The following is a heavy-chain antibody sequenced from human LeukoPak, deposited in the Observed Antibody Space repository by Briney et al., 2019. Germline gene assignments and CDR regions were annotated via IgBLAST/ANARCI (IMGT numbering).Heavy chain of an antibody. V-gene: IGHV3-7*01. CDR3: ARVRSVGGNPHAFNI. J-gene: IGHJ3*02. CDR1: GFTFSSYW. Sequence: GGSLRLSCAVSGFTFSSYWMTWVRQAPGKGLEWVANIKQDGSDKYYVDSVKGRFTISRDNAKNSLYLQMNSLRVEDTALYYCARVRSVGGNPHAFNIWGQGTMVTVSS. D-gene: IGHD4-23*01. CDR2: IKQDGSDK.